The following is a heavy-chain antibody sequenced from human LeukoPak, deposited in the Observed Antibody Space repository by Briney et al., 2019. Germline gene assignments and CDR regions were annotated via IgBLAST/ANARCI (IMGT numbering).Heavy chain of an antibody. V-gene: IGHV4-61*01. D-gene: IGHD3-22*01. J-gene: IGHJ1*01. Sequence: PSETLSLTCTVSGGSVSSDSYFWTWIRQPPGKGLEWIGYIYYSGSTNYNPSLKSRVTISVDTSKNQFSLKLSSVTAADTAVYYCAELHYYDSSGYFEYFQHWGQGTLVTVSS. CDR1: GGSVSSDSYF. CDR3: AELHYYDSSGYFEYFQH. CDR2: IYYSGST.